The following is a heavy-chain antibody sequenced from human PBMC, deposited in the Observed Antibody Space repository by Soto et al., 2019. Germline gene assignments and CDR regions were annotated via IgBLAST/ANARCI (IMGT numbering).Heavy chain of an antibody. J-gene: IGHJ6*01. Sequence: QVQLVQSGAEVKKPGSSVTVSCKASGDNFSKYSFSWVRQAPGQGVEWMGGIIPLFGTPDYAQKFQDRVTIRADESTTTVHRELSSLRDADAGGYYCARAWPGGAMIVVESEIFGMDVWGQGTAVTVSS. D-gene: IGHD3-22*01. CDR3: ARAWPGGAMIVVESEIFGMDV. V-gene: IGHV1-69*01. CDR1: GDNFSKYS. CDR2: IIPLFGTP.